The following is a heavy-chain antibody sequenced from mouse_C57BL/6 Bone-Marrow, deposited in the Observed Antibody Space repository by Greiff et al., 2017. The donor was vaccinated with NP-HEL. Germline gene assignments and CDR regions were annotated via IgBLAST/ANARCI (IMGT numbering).Heavy chain of an antibody. CDR3: ARRYYGSSSFDY. CDR2: IYPGSGST. CDR1: GYTFTSYW. D-gene: IGHD1-1*01. J-gene: IGHJ2*01. Sequence: VQLQQPGAELVKPGASVKMSCKASGYTFTSYWITWVKQRPGQGLEWIGDIYPGSGSTNYNEKFKSKATLTVDTSSSTAYMQLSSLTSEDSAVYYCARRYYGSSSFDYWGQGTTLTVSS. V-gene: IGHV1-55*01.